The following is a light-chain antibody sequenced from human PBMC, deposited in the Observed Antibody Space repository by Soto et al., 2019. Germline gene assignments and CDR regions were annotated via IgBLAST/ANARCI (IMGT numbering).Light chain of an antibody. J-gene: IGKJ1*01. Sequence: EIVLTQSPGTLSLSPGERATLSCRASQSVSSSYLAWYQQKPGQAPRPLIYGASSRASGIPDRFSGSGSGTDFTLTINRLEPEDFAVYYCQQYGSSPWTVGQGPKVEIK. CDR1: QSVSSSY. CDR2: GAS. V-gene: IGKV3-20*01. CDR3: QQYGSSPWT.